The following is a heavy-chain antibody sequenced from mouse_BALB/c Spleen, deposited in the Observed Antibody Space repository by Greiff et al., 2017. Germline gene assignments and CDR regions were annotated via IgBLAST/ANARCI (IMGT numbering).Heavy chain of an antibody. D-gene: IGHD1-1*01. CDR3: ARDYYGSSDY. V-gene: IGHV7-3*02. CDR1: GFTFTDYY. Sequence: EVKLVESGGGLVQPGGSLRLSCATSGFTFTDYYMSWVRQPPGKALEWLGFIRNKANGYTTEYSASVKGRFTISRDNSQSILYLQMNTLRAEDSATYYCARDYYGSSDYWGKGTTLTVSS. CDR2: IRNKANGYTT. J-gene: IGHJ2*01.